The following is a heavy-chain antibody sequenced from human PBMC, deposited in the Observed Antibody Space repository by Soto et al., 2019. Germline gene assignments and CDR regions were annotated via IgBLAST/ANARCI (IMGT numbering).Heavy chain of an antibody. V-gene: IGHV3-11*01. CDR3: ARDRRGSGSYYRVLAY. Sequence: QVQLVESGGGLVKPGGSLRLSCAASGFTFRDYYMGWIRQAPEKGLEWVSYISSSSDTIYYADSVKGRFTISRDNANNSLYLQMNSLRAEDTAVYYCARDRRGSGSYYRVLAYCGQGLLVTVSS. D-gene: IGHD1-26*01. J-gene: IGHJ4*02. CDR2: ISSSSDTI. CDR1: GFTFRDYY.